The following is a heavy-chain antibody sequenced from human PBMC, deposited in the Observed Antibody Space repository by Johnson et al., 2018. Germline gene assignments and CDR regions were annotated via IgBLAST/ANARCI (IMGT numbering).Heavy chain of an antibody. CDR1: GDSIGNHY. Sequence: QVQLQESGPGLVKPSENLSLTCNVSGDSIGNHYWNWIRQTPGKGLEWIGHIYSAGTTHYNPSHKSPVTISMDTSKNQFFLSLRLVSAAETAVYCLGGDVCGSDCFLPYHMDVWGQGTTVTVSS. CDR2: IYSAGTT. D-gene: IGHD3-16*01. CDR3: GGDVCGSDCFLPYHMDV. V-gene: IGHV4-59*11. J-gene: IGHJ6*03.